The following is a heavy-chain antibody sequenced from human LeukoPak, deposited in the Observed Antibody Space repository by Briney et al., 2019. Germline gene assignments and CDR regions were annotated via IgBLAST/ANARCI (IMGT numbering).Heavy chain of an antibody. CDR2: IYSGGST. V-gene: IGHV3-53*01. CDR3: ARGVGSGSRLRAGDY. J-gene: IGHJ4*02. CDR1: GFTFSNHW. Sequence: PGGSLRLSCAVSGFTFSNHWMGWVRRAPGKGLEWVSVIYSGGSTYYADSVKGRFTISRDNSKNTLYLQMNSLRAEDTAVYYCARGVGSGSRLRAGDYWGQGTLVTVSS. D-gene: IGHD1-26*01.